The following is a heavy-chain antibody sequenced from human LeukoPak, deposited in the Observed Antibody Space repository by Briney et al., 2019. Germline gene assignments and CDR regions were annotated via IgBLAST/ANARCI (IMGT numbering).Heavy chain of an antibody. CDR2: MSISGST. D-gene: IGHD1-26*01. V-gene: IGHV4-4*07. CDR3: AMSPTIPPIVGATDVAFDS. Sequence: KTSETLSLTCTVSGGSISSYYGSWIRQPAGKGLEWIGRMSISGSTNYNPSLKSRVTMSVDMSKNQFSLKLSSVTAADTAVYYCAMSPTIPPIVGATDVAFDSWGQGTLVTVSS. CDR1: GGSISSYY. J-gene: IGHJ4*02.